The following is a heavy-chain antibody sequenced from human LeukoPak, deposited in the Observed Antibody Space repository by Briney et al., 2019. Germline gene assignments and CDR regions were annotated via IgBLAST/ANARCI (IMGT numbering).Heavy chain of an antibody. CDR3: AGRRSYYVFWFDP. V-gene: IGHV4-30-2*01. D-gene: IGHD1-26*01. Sequence: SETLSLTCAVSGGSISSGGYSWSWIRQPPGKGLEWIGYIYHSGSTYYNPSLKSRVTISVDTSKNQFSLKLSSVTAADTAVYYCAGRRSYYVFWFDPWGQGTLVTVSS. CDR2: IYHSGST. CDR1: GGSISSGGYS. J-gene: IGHJ5*02.